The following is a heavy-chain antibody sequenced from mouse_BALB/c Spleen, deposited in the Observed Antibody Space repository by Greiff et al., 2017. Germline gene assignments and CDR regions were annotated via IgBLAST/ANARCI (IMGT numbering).Heavy chain of an antibody. D-gene: IGHD1-1*01. Sequence: LVKTGASVKISCKASGYSFTGYYMHWVKQSHGKSLEWIGYISCYNGATSYNQKFKGKATFTVDTSSSTAYMQINSLTSEDSAVYYWSTYGSSYYAIDYWGQGTSVTVSS. CDR3: STYGSSYYAIDY. J-gene: IGHJ4*01. CDR1: GYSFTGYY. V-gene: IGHV1S34*01. CDR2: ISCYNGAT.